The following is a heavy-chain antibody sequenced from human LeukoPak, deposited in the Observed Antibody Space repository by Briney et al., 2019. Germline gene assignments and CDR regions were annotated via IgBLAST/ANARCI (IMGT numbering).Heavy chain of an antibody. Sequence: ASVKVSCKASGGTFSSYAISWVRQAPGQGLEWMGRIIPILGIANYAQKFQGRVTITADKSTSTAYMELSSLRSEDTAVYYCARWQQLYSGVDVWGQGTTVTVSS. V-gene: IGHV1-69*04. CDR3: ARWQQLYSGVDV. D-gene: IGHD6-13*01. J-gene: IGHJ6*02. CDR2: IIPILGIA. CDR1: GGTFSSYA.